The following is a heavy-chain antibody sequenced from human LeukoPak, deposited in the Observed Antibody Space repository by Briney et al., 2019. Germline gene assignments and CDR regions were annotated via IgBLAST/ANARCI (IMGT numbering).Heavy chain of an antibody. CDR3: AKDIGYSGYDGYMDV. CDR1: GFTFDDYA. V-gene: IGHV3-43D*03. D-gene: IGHD5-12*01. CDR2: ISWDGGST. J-gene: IGHJ6*03. Sequence: PGGSLRLSCAASGFTFDDYAMHWVRHAPGKGLEWVSLISWDGGSTYYADSVKGRFTISRDNSKNSLYLQMNSLRAEDTALYYCAKDIGYSGYDGYMDVWGKGTTVTVSS.